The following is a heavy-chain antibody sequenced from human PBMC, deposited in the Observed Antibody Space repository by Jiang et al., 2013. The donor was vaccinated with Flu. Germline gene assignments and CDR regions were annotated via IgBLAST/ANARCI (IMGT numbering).Heavy chain of an antibody. V-gene: IGHV1-69*01. J-gene: IGHJ6*02. Sequence: QLVESGAEVKKPGSSVKVSCKSSGGTFRSYSFSWVRQVPGKGLEWMGGISTISGTADYAETFQGRVTIEADESTSTVYMEVISLRSDDTAVYYCARSSGSSWDHYQYGMFVWGQGTTVTVPS. CDR2: ISTISGTA. D-gene: IGHD3-10*01. CDR3: ARSSGSSWDHYQYGMFV. CDR1: GGTFRSYS.